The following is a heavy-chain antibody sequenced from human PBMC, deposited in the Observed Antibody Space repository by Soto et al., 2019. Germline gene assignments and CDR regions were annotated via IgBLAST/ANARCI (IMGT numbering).Heavy chain of an antibody. CDR1: GGTFSSYA. D-gene: IGHD3-22*01. Sequence: GASVKVSCKASGGTFSSYAISWVRQAPGQGLEWMGGIIPIFGTANYAQKFQGRVTITADESTSTAYMELSSLRSEDTAVYYCARDFGGGYYDSSGYSAFDYWGQGTLVTVSS. V-gene: IGHV1-69*13. J-gene: IGHJ4*02. CDR3: ARDFGGGYYDSSGYSAFDY. CDR2: IIPIFGTA.